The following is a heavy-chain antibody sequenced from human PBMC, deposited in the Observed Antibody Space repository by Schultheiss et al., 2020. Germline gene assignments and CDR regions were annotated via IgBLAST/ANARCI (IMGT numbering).Heavy chain of an antibody. CDR1: GFTFSSYA. V-gene: IGHV3-30*14. CDR3: ATVGRSTRPGY. CDR2: ISYDGSNK. Sequence: GESLKISCAASGFTFSSYAMHWVRQAPGKGLEWVAVISYDGSNKYYADSVKGRFTISRDNSKNTLYLQMSSLRAEDTAVYYCATVGRSTRPGYWGQGTLVTGYS. D-gene: IGHD6-6*01. J-gene: IGHJ4*02.